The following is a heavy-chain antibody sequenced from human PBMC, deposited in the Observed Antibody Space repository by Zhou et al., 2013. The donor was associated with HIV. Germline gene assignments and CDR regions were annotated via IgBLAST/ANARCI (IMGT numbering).Heavy chain of an antibody. CDR3: AIDRVLQQRLENTLAI. CDR1: GYTLANLA. CDR2: FDPDDRET. D-gene: IGHD6-13*01. J-gene: IGHJ3*02. V-gene: IGHV1-24*01. Sequence: QVQLLQSGAEVRPPGASVKVSCKVVGYTLANLAIHWVRQPPGQGPEWMGGFDPDDRETTYSQKFQGRVTMTGDISTDTAYFEATSLTSDDTAMYYCAIDRVLQQRLENTLAIWGQGTLVSVSS.